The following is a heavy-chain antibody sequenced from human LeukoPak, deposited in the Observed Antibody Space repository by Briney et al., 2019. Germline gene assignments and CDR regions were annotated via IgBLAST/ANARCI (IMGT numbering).Heavy chain of an antibody. V-gene: IGHV4-30-4*08. Sequence: SSQTLSLTCTVSGGSISSGDYYWSWIRQPPGKGLEWIGHIYYSGSTYYNPSLKSRVTISVDTSKNQFSLKLSSVTAADTAVYYCARVPRPGYCSSTSCYPDAFDIWGQGTMVTVSS. CDR1: GGSISSGDYY. CDR3: ARVPRPGYCSSTSCYPDAFDI. D-gene: IGHD2-2*03. CDR2: IYYSGST. J-gene: IGHJ3*02.